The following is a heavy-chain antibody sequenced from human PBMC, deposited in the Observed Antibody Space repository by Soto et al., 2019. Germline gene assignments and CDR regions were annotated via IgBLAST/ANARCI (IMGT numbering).Heavy chain of an antibody. CDR1: GFTFSSYG. Sequence: GGSLRLSCAASGFTFSSYGMHWVRQAPGKGLEGGAVIWYDGSNKYYADSVKGRFTISRDNSKNTLYLQMNSLRAEDTAVYYCARDLMAWFGTGYYYYYYYGMDVWGQGTTVTVSS. D-gene: IGHD3-10*01. CDR3: ARDLMAWFGTGYYYYYYYGMDV. V-gene: IGHV3-33*01. CDR2: IWYDGSNK. J-gene: IGHJ6*02.